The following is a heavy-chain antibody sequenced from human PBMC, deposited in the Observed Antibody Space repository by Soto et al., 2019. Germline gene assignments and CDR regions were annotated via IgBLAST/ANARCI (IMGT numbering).Heavy chain of an antibody. CDR3: ARSLLQGDF. CDR2: INPNGGST. CDR1: EYTFIHYY. Sequence: QVQLVQSGAEVKKPGASVKISCKASEYTFIHYYIHWVRKAPGQGLEWMAIINPNGGSTNYAQKFQGRVTVTSDTSTTTVSMELNSLESDDTAVYFCARSLLQGDFWGQGTLVTVSS. V-gene: IGHV1-46*01. J-gene: IGHJ4*02. D-gene: IGHD2-21*01.